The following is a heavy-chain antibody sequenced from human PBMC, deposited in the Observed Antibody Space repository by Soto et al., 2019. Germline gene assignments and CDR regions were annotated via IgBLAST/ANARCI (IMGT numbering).Heavy chain of an antibody. CDR1: GSSISSYY. Sequence: SETLSLTCTVSGSSISSYYWSWIRQPPGKGLEWIGYIYYSGSTNYNPSLKSRVTISVDTSKNQFSLKLSSVTAADTAVYYCARDVYSYGDYWGQGTLVTVSS. V-gene: IGHV4-59*01. CDR3: ARDVYSYGDY. J-gene: IGHJ4*02. CDR2: IYYSGST. D-gene: IGHD5-18*01.